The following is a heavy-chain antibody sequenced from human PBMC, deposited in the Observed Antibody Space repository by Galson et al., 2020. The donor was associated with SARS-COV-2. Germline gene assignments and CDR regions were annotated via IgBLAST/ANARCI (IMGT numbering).Heavy chain of an antibody. CDR1: GFTFSSYA. J-gene: IGHJ4*02. Sequence: GGSLRLSCAASGFTFSSYAMSWVRQVPGKGLEWVAVIYSGGNTFYGDFVKGRFTISRDNSKNTLFLQMSSLRAEDTAVYYCATYATTQHFDHWGQGTLVTVSS. V-gene: IGHV3-23*03. CDR2: IYSGGNT. D-gene: IGHD1-1*01. CDR3: ATYATTQHFDH.